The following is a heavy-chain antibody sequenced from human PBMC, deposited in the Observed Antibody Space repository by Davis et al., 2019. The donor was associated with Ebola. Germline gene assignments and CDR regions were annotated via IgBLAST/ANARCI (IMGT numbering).Heavy chain of an antibody. CDR2: IYYSGST. V-gene: IGHV4-39*07. CDR1: GGSISSSSYY. Sequence: SATLSLTCTVSGGSISSSSYYWGWLRQPPGKGLEWIGSIYYSGSTYYNPSLKSRVTISVDTSQNQFSLKVNSVTAADTAVYYCARAHASYYYYGMDVWGQGTTVTVSS. CDR3: ARAHASYYYYGMDV. D-gene: IGHD2-2*01. J-gene: IGHJ6*02.